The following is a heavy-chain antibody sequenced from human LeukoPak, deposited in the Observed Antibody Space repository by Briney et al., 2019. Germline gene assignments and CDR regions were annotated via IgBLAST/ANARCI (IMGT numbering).Heavy chain of an antibody. CDR1: GFTFSSYG. D-gene: IGHD5-18*01. CDR2: IWYDGSNK. J-gene: IGHJ4*02. V-gene: IGHV3-33*01. Sequence: GGSLRLSCAASGFTFSSYGMHWVRQAPGKGLEWVAVIWYDGSNKYYADSVKGRFTISRDNSENTLYLQMNSLRAEDTAVYYCARDRGYSYGHPFDYWGQGTLVTVSS. CDR3: ARDRGYSYGHPFDY.